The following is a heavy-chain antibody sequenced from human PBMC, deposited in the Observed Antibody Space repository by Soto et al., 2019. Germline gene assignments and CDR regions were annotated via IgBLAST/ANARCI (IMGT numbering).Heavy chain of an antibody. CDR3: AKPALGPIADMGPYAMDV. CDR1: GYIFTSYW. D-gene: IGHD5-18*01. V-gene: IGHV5-51*01. J-gene: IGHJ6*02. Sequence: PGESLKISCKGSGYIFTSYWIAWVRQMPGKGLEWMGIFYPRDSDTRYSPSFQGQVTMSAVKSISTAYLQWSSLKASDTDIYFCAKPALGPIADMGPYAMDVWGQGTMVTVSS. CDR2: FYPRDSDT.